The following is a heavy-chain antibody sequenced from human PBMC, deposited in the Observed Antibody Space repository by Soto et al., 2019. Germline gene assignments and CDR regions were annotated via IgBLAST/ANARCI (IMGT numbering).Heavy chain of an antibody. V-gene: IGHV4-30-2*01. CDR3: ARDRENWNYGGVDE. CDR1: GGSISSGGYS. D-gene: IGHD1-7*01. CDR2: IYHSGST. J-gene: IGHJ4*02. Sequence: SETLSLTCAVSGGSISSGGYSWSWIRQPPGKGLEWIGYIYHSGSTYYNPSLKSRVTISVDRSKNQFSLKLSSVTAADTAVYYCARDRENWNYGGVDEWGQGTLVTVS.